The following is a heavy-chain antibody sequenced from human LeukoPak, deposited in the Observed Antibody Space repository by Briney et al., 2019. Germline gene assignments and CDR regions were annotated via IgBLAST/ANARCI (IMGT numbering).Heavy chain of an antibody. J-gene: IGHJ4*02. Sequence: QPEASLRLSCAASGCTFSSDAMSWFRQAPGKGLEWVSAIRGSGGSTYYADSVKGRFTISRDNSKNTLYLRMNSLRAEDTAVYYCAKRPDYYDSSGYFDYWGQGTLVTVSS. CDR1: GCTFSSDA. CDR2: IRGSGGST. CDR3: AKRPDYYDSSGYFDY. D-gene: IGHD3-22*01. V-gene: IGHV3-23*01.